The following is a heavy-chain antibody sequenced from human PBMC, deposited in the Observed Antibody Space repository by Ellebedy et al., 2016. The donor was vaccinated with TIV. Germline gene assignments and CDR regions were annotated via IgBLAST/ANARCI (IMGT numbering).Heavy chain of an antibody. CDR3: AREGGAAAGTGYFQH. J-gene: IGHJ1*01. CDR2: IYYSGST. V-gene: IGHV4-39*07. CDR1: GGSISSSNYY. Sequence: SETLSLTCIVSGGSISSSNYYWGWIRQPPGKGLEWIGNIYYSGSTYYKPSLKSRVTMSLDTSKNQFSLKLTSVTAADTAVYYCAREGGAAAGTGYFQHWGQGTLVTVSS. D-gene: IGHD6-13*01.